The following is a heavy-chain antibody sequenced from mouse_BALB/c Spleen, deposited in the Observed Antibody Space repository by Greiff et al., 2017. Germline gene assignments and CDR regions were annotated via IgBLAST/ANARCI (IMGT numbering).Heavy chain of an antibody. CDR3: GRGWGVAEVDY. D-gene: IGHD1-1*01. V-gene: IGHV1-37*01. CDR2: INPYNGDT. CDR1: GYSFTGYF. Sequence: VQLQQSGPELVKPGASVKISCKASGYSFTGYFMNWVKQSPGKSLEWIGRINPYNGDTFYNQKFKGKATLTVDKSSSTAHMELLSLTSEDSAVYYCGRGWGVAEVDYWGQGTSVTVSS. J-gene: IGHJ4*01.